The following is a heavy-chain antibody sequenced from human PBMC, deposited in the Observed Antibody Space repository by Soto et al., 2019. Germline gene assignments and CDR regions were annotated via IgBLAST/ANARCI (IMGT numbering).Heavy chain of an antibody. CDR3: AGGLVFIAARHAHWFDP. D-gene: IGHD6-6*01. V-gene: IGHV4-34*01. CDR1: GGSFSGYY. J-gene: IGHJ5*02. Sequence: SETLSLTCAVYGGSFSGYYWSWIRQPPGKGLEWIGEINHSGSTNYNPSLKSRVTISVDTSKNQFSLKLSSVTAADTAVYYCAGGLVFIAARHAHWFDPWGQGTLVTVSS. CDR2: INHSGST.